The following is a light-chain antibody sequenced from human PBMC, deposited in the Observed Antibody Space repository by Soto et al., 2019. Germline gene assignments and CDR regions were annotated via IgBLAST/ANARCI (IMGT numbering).Light chain of an antibody. Sequence: DIQMTQSPSTLSASVGDRVTITCRASQSISSWLAWYQQKPGKAPKLLIYDASTLDSGVPSTFSGSGSGTEFTLTISSLQPDDFATYYCQQYNSYSYTFGQGTKLDFK. CDR3: QQYNSYSYT. CDR2: DAS. J-gene: IGKJ2*01. CDR1: QSISSW. V-gene: IGKV1-5*01.